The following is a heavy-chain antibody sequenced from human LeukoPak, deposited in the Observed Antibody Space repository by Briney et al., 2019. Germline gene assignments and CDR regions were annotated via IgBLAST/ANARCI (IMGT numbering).Heavy chain of an antibody. CDR2: IYYSGST. V-gene: IGHV4-31*03. CDR1: DGSISSGGYY. Sequence: SETLSLTCTVSDGSISSGGYYWSWIRQHPGKGLEWIGYIYYSGSTYYNPSLKSRVTISVDTSKNQFSLKLSSVTAADTAVYYCAREGSGWSTVFDYWGQGTLVTVSS. CDR3: AREGSGWSTVFDY. D-gene: IGHD6-19*01. J-gene: IGHJ4*02.